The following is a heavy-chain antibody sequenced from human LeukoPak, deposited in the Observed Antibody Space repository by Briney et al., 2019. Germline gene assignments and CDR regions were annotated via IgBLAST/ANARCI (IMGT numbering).Heavy chain of an antibody. CDR1: GFRFSDAW. J-gene: IGHJ4*02. D-gene: IGHD3/OR15-3a*01. CDR3: TTWTDLYDY. V-gene: IGHV3-15*01. CDR2: IRSKSDGGTP. Sequence: GGSLRLSCAASGFRFSDAWMSWVRQAPGKGLEWVGRIRSKSDGGTPDYAAPVKGRFLISREDSGDALYLQMNSLRVEDTAVYYCTTWTDLYDYWGQGTLVAVSS.